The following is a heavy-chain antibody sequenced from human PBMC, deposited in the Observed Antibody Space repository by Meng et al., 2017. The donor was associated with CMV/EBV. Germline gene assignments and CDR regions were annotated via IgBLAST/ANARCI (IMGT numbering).Heavy chain of an antibody. CDR3: ARNSGGQDIVVVPAAIDLDY. CDR2: ISAYNGNT. V-gene: IGHV1-18*01. CDR1: GYTFTSYG. Sequence: ASVKVSCKASGYTFTSYGISWVRQAPGQGLEWMGWISAYNGNTNYAQKLQGRVTMTTDTSTSTAYMELGSLRSDDTAVYYCARNSGGQDIVVVPAAIDLDYWGQGTLVTVSS. D-gene: IGHD2-2*01. J-gene: IGHJ4*02.